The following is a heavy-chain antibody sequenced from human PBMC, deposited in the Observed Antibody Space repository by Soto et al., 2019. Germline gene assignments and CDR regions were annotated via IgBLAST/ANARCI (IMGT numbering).Heavy chain of an antibody. V-gene: IGHV1-69*13. CDR3: ARDINLLAIPTTPGLQEGGMDV. D-gene: IGHD1-1*01. CDR1: GGTFSSYA. J-gene: IGHJ6*02. Sequence: ASVKVSCKASGGTFSSYAISWVRQAPGQGLEWMGGIIPIFGTANYAQKFQGRVTITADESTSTAYMELGSLRSEDTAVYYCARDINLLAIPTTPGLQEGGMDVWGQGTTVTVSS. CDR2: IIPIFGTA.